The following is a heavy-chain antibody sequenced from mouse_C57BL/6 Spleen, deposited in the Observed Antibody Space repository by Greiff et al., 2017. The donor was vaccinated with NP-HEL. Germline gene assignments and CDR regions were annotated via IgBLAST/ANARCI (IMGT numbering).Heavy chain of an antibody. CDR1: GFTFSSYT. J-gene: IGHJ2*01. CDR3: ARHSYDGYVFFDY. D-gene: IGHD2-3*01. Sequence: EVMLVESGGGLVKPGGSLKLSCAASGFTFSSYTMSWVRQTPEKRLEWVATISGGGGNTYYPDSVKGRFTISRDNAKNTLYLQMSSLRAEDTALYYCARHSYDGYVFFDYWGQGTTLTVSS. CDR2: ISGGGGNT. V-gene: IGHV5-9*01.